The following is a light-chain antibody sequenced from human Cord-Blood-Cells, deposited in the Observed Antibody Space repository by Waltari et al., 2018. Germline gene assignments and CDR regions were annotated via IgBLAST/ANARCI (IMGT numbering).Light chain of an antibody. V-gene: IGKV3-15*01. CDR3: QQYNNWPRT. CDR1: QSVSSN. J-gene: IGKJ1*01. CDR2: GAS. Sequence: EIVMTQSPATLSASTGERATLSCRASQSVSSNLAWYQQKPGQAPRLLLYGASTRATGIPARFSGSGSGTEFTLTISSLQSEDFAVYYCQQYNNWPRTFGQGTKVEIK.